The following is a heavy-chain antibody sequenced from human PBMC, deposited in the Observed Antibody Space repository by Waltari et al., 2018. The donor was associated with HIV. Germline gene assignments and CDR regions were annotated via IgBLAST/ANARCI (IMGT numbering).Heavy chain of an antibody. Sequence: EVQLVQSGGGLIKPGGYLRLSCAASGFSVTNYWMHCVRQSPGKGLVWGSRINIDGRTVDYADAVKRRCTISRDSAKNTLSLQMNSLREEDTAVYYCSRDTFGEDDFWGQGALVTVSS. CDR3: SRDTFGEDDF. CDR1: GFSVTNYW. J-gene: IGHJ4*02. D-gene: IGHD3-10*01. CDR2: INIDGRTV. V-gene: IGHV3-74*01.